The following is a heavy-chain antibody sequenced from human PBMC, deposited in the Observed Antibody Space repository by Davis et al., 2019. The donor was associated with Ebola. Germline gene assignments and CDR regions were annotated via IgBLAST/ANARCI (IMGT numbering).Heavy chain of an antibody. CDR2: NSYEGSNK. CDR3: ARVALERRYYYYAMDV. Sequence: GESLKISCAASGFIFGSHAMHWVRQAPGKGLEWVAANSYEGSNKFYAESVKGRFTISRDNSKNTLYLQMNSLRPDDTAVYYCARVALERRYYYYAMDVWGKGTTVTVSS. J-gene: IGHJ6*04. V-gene: IGHV3-30-3*01. CDR1: GFIFGSHA. D-gene: IGHD1-1*01.